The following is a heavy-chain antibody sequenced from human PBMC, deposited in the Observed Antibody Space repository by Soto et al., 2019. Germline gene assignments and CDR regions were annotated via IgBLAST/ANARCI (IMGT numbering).Heavy chain of an antibody. J-gene: IGHJ5*02. CDR2: INSNSGAT. CDR3: ARGGGTILAPLP. CDR1: GYTFTGYF. V-gene: IGHV1-2*02. D-gene: IGHD3-3*01. Sequence: QVQLVQSGAEVKKPGASVKVSCKASGYTFTGYFMHWVRQAPGQGLEWMGWINSNSGATKYAQKFQGRVNLSRDTSISTAYMELGGLRSDDTAVYYCARGGGTILAPLPWGQGTLVTVSS.